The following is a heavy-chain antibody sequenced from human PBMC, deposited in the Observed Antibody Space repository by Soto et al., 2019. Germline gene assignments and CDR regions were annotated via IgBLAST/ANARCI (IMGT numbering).Heavy chain of an antibody. CDR2: IIPIFGTA. J-gene: IGHJ6*02. D-gene: IGHD5-12*01. Sequence: SVEVSCKASGGTFSSYAISWVRQAPGQGLEWMGGIIPIFGTANYAQKFQGRVTITADESTSTAYMELSSLRSEDTAVYYCARGRRLARGYYGMDVWGQGTTVTVSS. CDR1: GGTFSSYA. V-gene: IGHV1-69*13. CDR3: ARGRRLARGYYGMDV.